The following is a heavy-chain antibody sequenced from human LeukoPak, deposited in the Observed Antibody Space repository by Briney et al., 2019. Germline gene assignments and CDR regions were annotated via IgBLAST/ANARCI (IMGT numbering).Heavy chain of an antibody. Sequence: ASVKVSCKASGYTFTSYGISWVRQAPGQGLEWMGWISAYNGNTNYAQKLQGRVTMTRDMSTSTVYMELSSLRSEDTAVYYCARGPPDYDMGDYWGQGTLVTVSS. V-gene: IGHV1-18*01. CDR2: ISAYNGNT. D-gene: IGHD3-9*01. CDR1: GYTFTSYG. J-gene: IGHJ4*02. CDR3: ARGPPDYDMGDY.